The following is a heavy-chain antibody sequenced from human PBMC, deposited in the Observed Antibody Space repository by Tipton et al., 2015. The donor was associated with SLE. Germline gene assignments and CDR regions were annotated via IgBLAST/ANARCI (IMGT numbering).Heavy chain of an antibody. CDR3: ARVIAAAVPTPYFDY. V-gene: IGHV4-59*01. J-gene: IGHJ4*02. Sequence: TLSLTCTVSGGSITSNYWSWFRQSPGKGLEWIGYIYYSGSTNYNPSPKSRVTISVDASKNQFSLKLSSVTAADTAVYYCARVIAAAVPTPYFDYWGQGTLVTVSS. CDR2: IYYSGST. CDR1: GGSITSNY. D-gene: IGHD6-13*01.